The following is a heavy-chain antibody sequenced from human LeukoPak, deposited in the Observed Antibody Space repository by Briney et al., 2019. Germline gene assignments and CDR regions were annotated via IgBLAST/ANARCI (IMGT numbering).Heavy chain of an antibody. V-gene: IGHV3-9*01. CDR1: GFTFDDYA. Sequence: GGSLRLSCAASGFTFDDYAMHWVRQAPGKGLEWVSGISWNSGSIGYADSVKGRFTISRDNAKNSLYLQMNSLRAEDTAVYYCARGPYYDFWSGYMTSYNWFDPWGQGTLVTVSS. D-gene: IGHD3-3*01. CDR2: ISWNSGSI. CDR3: ARGPYYDFWSGYMTSYNWFDP. J-gene: IGHJ5*02.